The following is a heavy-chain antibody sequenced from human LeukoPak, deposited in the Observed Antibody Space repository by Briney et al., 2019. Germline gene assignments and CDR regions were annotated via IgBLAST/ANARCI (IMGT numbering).Heavy chain of an antibody. V-gene: IGHV4-59*01. D-gene: IGHD6-19*01. CDR1: XGSISSXY. J-gene: IGHJ4*02. CDR3: ARESQRGWYPDYFDY. Sequence: PSETLXXXXXXXXGSISSXYXSWLRQPPGKGXEXIXYIYYSGSTNYNPSLTSRGTISVDTSKKQFSLKLSNVTAADTAVYYCARESQRGWYPDYFDYWGQGTLVTVSS. CDR2: IYYSGST.